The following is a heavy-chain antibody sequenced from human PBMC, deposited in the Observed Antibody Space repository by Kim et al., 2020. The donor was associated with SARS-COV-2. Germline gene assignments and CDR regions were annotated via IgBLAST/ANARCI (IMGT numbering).Heavy chain of an antibody. V-gene: IGHV1-46*01. CDR1: GYTFTSYY. D-gene: IGHD6-13*01. CDR2: INPSGGST. J-gene: IGHJ4*02. Sequence: ASVKVSCKASGYTFTSYYMHWVRQAPGQGLEWMGIINPSGGSTSYAQKFQGRVTMTRDTSTSTVYMELSSLRSEDTAVYYCARDSHSKKSIAAAGTLNQDYWGQGTLVTVSS. CDR3: ARDSHSKKSIAAAGTLNQDY.